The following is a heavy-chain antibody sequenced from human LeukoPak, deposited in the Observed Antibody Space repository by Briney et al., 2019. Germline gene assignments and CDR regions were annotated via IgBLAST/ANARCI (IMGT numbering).Heavy chain of an antibody. CDR1: GYTFTSYS. CDR2: INANTGNP. D-gene: IGHD3-22*01. Sequence: ASVKVSCKASGYTFTSYSMSWVRQAPGQGLEWLGWINANTGNPTYAQGFTGRFVFSLDTSVNTAYLQISSLKAEDTAVYYCARVVHPYDYESSGLTYGAFDIWGQGTMVTVSS. V-gene: IGHV7-4-1*02. J-gene: IGHJ3*02. CDR3: ARVVHPYDYESSGLTYGAFDI.